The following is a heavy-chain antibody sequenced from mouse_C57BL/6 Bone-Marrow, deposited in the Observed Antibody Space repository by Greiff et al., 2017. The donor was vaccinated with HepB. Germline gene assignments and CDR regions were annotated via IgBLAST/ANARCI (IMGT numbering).Heavy chain of an antibody. Sequence: EVKLVESGGGLVQPGGSLKLSCAASGFTFSDYYMYWVRQTPEKRLEWVAYISNGGGSTYYPDTVKGRFTISRDNAKNTLYLQMSRLKSEDTAMYYCARHPHYYGSSPWYFDVWGTGTTVTVSS. J-gene: IGHJ1*03. CDR2: ISNGGGST. CDR1: GFTFSDYY. D-gene: IGHD1-1*01. CDR3: ARHPHYYGSSPWYFDV. V-gene: IGHV5-12*01.